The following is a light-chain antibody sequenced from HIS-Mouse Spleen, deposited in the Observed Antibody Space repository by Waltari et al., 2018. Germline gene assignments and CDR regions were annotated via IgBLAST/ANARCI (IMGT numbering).Light chain of an antibody. V-gene: IGLV3-10*01. J-gene: IGLJ2*01. CDR1: ALLKKY. CDR3: YSTDSSGNHRV. CDR2: EDS. Sequence: SSELTQPPSVSVSPGQTARITCPGDALLKKYPYWYQQKSGQAPVLVIYEDSKRPSGIPERFSGSSSGTMATLTISGAQVEDEADYYCYSTDSSGNHRVFGGGTKLTVL.